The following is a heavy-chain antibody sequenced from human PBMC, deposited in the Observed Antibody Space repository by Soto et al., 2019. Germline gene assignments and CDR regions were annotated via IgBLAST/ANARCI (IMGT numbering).Heavy chain of an antibody. CDR2: ITYDGSKN. CDR1: GFTFSSYG. D-gene: IGHD6-13*01. CDR3: AIPFGPAAGTNYYCGMDV. V-gene: IGHV3-30*03. J-gene: IGHJ6*02. Sequence: QVQLVESGGGVVQPGRSLRLSCAASGFTFSSYGMHWVRQAPGKGLEWVAVITYDGSKNYYADSVKGRFTISRDNTKNTLYLQMNSVRAEDTAVYYCAIPFGPAAGTNYYCGMDVWGQGTTVTVSS.